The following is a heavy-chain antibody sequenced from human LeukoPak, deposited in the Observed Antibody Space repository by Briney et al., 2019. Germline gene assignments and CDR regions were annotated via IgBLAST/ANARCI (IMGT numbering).Heavy chain of an antibody. CDR1: GGSISSGSYY. CDR2: IYTSGST. Sequence: SETVSLTCTVSGGSISSGSYYWSWIRQPAGKGLEWIGRIYTSGSTNYNPSLKSRVTISVDTSKNQFSLKLSSVTAADTAVYYCARRYGPYAFDIWGQGTMVTVSS. D-gene: IGHD4-17*01. J-gene: IGHJ3*02. V-gene: IGHV4-61*02. CDR3: ARRYGPYAFDI.